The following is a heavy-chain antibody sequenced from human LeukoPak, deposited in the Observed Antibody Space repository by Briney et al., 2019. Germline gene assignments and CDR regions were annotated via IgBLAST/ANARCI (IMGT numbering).Heavy chain of an antibody. CDR3: ANAWVYYCFGVNV. CDR2: ISYDRSNK. CDR1: GFTFSNFG. D-gene: IGHD3-10*01. Sequence: GGSLRLSCAASGFTFSNFGMHWVRLAPGKGLEWVAVISYDRSNKYYADSVKGRFTISRDNSKNTLYLQMNSLRPEDTAVYYCANAWVYYCFGVNVWGQGTTVTVSS. J-gene: IGHJ6*02. V-gene: IGHV3-30*18.